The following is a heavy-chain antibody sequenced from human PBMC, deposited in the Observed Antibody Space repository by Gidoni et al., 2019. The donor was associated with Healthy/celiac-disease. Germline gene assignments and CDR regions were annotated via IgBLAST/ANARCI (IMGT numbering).Heavy chain of an antibody. Sequence: QVQLVQSGAEVKKPGASVKVCCTAAGDTFTGSYMHWVRQAPRQGLEWMGWFNPNSGGTNEAQKFQGRVTMTRDTSTSTAYMELSRLRSDDTAVYYCARSRRGCSYYYGMDVWGQGTTVTVSS. J-gene: IGHJ6*02. CDR3: ARSRRGCSYYYGMDV. CDR2: FNPNSGGT. D-gene: IGHD5-18*01. CDR1: GDTFTGSY. V-gene: IGHV1-2*02.